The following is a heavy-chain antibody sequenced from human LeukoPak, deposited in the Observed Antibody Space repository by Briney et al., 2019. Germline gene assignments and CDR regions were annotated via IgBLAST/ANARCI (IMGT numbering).Heavy chain of an antibody. D-gene: IGHD3-10*01. CDR1: GFTFDDYA. CDR3: AKDAYYYGSGSFLTNNWFDP. CDR2: TSGDGGST. V-gene: IGHV3-43*02. Sequence: GGSLRLSCAASGFTFDDYAMHWVRQAPGKGLEWVSLTSGDGGSTYYADSVKGRFTISRDNSKNSLYLQMSSLRTEDTALYYCAKDAYYYGSGSFLTNNWFDPWGQGTLVTVSS. J-gene: IGHJ5*02.